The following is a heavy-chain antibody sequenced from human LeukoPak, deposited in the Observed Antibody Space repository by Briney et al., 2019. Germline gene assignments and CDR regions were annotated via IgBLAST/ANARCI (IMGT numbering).Heavy chain of an antibody. D-gene: IGHD6-13*01. CDR3: AREGPGYSSRRENYFDY. V-gene: IGHV4-39*07. CDR2: IYYSGST. J-gene: IGHJ4*02. Sequence: SETLSLTCTVSGGSISSNDYYWGWIRQPPGKGLEWIASIYYSGSTYYNPSLKSRVTISVDTSKNQFSLKLSSVTAADTAVYYCAREGPGYSSRRENYFDYWGQGTLVTVSS. CDR1: GGSISSNDYY.